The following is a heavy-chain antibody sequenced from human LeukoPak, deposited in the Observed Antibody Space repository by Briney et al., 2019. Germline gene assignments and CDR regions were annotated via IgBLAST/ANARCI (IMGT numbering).Heavy chain of an antibody. CDR3: ARYMVQGVSIDY. CDR2: MFHSGST. D-gene: IGHD3-10*01. Sequence: SETLSLTCTVSGGSISTSSYYWGWIRQPPGKGLEWIGSMFHSGSTYDNPSLRSRVTISVDTSKNQFSLKLSSVTAADTAVYYCARYMVQGVSIDYWGQGTLVTVSS. V-gene: IGHV4-39*01. J-gene: IGHJ4*02. CDR1: GGSISTSSYY.